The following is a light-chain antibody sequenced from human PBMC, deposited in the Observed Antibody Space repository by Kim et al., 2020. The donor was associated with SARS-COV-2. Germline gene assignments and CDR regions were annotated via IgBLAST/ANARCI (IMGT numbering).Light chain of an antibody. Sequence: VSPGQTASITCSAEKLGDKFASWYQQKPGQPPVLVIYQDSMRPSGIPERFSGSNSGNTATLTISGTQALDEADYYCQAWDSMTASVFGGGTQLTVL. CDR3: QAWDSMTASV. J-gene: IGLJ2*01. CDR2: QDS. CDR1: KLGDKF. V-gene: IGLV3-1*01.